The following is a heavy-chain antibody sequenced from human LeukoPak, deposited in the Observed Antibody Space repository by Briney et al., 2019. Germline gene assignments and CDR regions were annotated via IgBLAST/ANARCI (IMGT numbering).Heavy chain of an antibody. D-gene: IGHD3-9*01. CDR3: ARYLDRSFDY. Sequence: GGSLRLSCAASGFTFTNYWMSWVCQAPGKGLEWVANVKQDGSAKYYVDSVKGRFTISRDNANNSVYLQMNSLRAEDTAIYYCARYLDRSFDYWGQGTLVTVSS. V-gene: IGHV3-7*01. CDR1: GFTFTNYW. J-gene: IGHJ4*02. CDR2: VKQDGSAK.